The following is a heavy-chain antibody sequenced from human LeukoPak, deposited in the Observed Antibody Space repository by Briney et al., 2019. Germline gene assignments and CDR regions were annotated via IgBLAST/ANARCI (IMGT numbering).Heavy chain of an antibody. J-gene: IGHJ3*02. V-gene: IGHV3-9*01. Sequence: GGSLRLSCAASGFSFDVYAMHWVRQAPGKGLEWVSGISWNSGSIGYADSVKGRFTISRDNAKNSLYVEMNSLRGEDTALYYCAKAAAGDPNAFDIWGQGTMVTVSS. CDR2: ISWNSGSI. D-gene: IGHD7-27*01. CDR1: GFSFDVYA. CDR3: AKAAAGDPNAFDI.